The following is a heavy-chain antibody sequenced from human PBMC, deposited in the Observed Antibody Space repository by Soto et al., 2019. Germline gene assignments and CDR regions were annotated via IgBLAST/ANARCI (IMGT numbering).Heavy chain of an antibody. CDR3: ARSTTGWSYFDY. CDR2: IDYSGST. V-gene: IGHV4-59*08. CDR1: GGSISSYY. Sequence: SETLSLTCTVSGGSISSYYWSWIRQPPGKGLEWIGYIDYSGSTNYSPSLKSRLIISADTSKNQFSLKLTSVTAADTAVYYCARSTTGWSYFDYWGQGTLVTVSS. J-gene: IGHJ4*02. D-gene: IGHD6-19*01.